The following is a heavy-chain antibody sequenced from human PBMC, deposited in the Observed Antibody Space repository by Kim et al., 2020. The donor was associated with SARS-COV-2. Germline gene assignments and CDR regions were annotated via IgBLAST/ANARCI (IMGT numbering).Heavy chain of an antibody. CDR3: ARRAFLGWSNYYGMDV. Sequence: SETLSLTCTVSGGSISSYYWSWIRQPPGKGLEWIGYIYYSGSTNYNPSLKSRVTISVDTSKNQFSLKLSSVTAADTAVYYCARRAFLGWSNYYGMDVWGQGTTVTVSS. CDR2: IYYSGST. V-gene: IGHV4-59*08. CDR1: GGSISSYY. J-gene: IGHJ6*02. D-gene: IGHD6-19*01.